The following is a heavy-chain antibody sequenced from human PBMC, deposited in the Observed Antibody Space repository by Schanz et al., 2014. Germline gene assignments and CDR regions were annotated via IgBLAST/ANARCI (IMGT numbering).Heavy chain of an antibody. V-gene: IGHV3-23*01. CDR2: ISGSGGST. J-gene: IGHJ4*02. CDR1: GFTFSSYA. Sequence: DVHLLESGGGLVQPGGSLRLSCAASGFTFSSYAMSWVRQAPGKGLEWVSAISGSGGSTYYADSVKGRFTISRDNSKNLLYLQMDSLRAEDTAVYYCARDLPRTFLFDYWGQGTLVTVSS. CDR3: ARDLPRTFLFDY.